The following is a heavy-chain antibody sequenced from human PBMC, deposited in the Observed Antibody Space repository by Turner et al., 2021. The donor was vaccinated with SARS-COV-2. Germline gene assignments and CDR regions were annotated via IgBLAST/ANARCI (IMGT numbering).Heavy chain of an antibody. D-gene: IGHD6-19*01. CDR2: IYDSGST. V-gene: IGHV4-39*01. Sequence: QLQLQESGPGLVKPSETLSLTCTVSGGSISSSSYYWGWIRQPPGKGLEWIGSIYDSGSTYYNPSLKSRVTISVDTSKNQFSLKLNSVTAADTAVYYCASPGGNSGWFFAYDIWGQGTMVTVSS. CDR3: ASPGGNSGWFFAYDI. CDR1: GGSISSSSYY. J-gene: IGHJ3*02.